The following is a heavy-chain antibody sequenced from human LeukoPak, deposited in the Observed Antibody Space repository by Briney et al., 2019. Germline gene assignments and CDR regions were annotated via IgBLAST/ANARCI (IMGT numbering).Heavy chain of an antibody. Sequence: SETLPLTCSVSGYSINNGYNWGWVRQPPGKGLECIGSISHIGSTYYNPSLESRVTISLDTSKNQFSLELSSVTAADTAVYYCASTYINFNNYFDPWGQGTLVTVSS. V-gene: IGHV4-38-2*02. CDR3: ASTYINFNNYFDP. D-gene: IGHD4-11*01. CDR1: GYSINNGYN. CDR2: ISHIGST. J-gene: IGHJ5*02.